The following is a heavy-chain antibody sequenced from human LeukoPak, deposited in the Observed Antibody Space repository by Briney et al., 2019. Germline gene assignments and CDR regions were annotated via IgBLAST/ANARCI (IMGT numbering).Heavy chain of an antibody. J-gene: IGHJ4*02. CDR3: ATYLQVAIVVTIPLDY. V-gene: IGHV3-33*01. CDR2: IWYDGSNK. CDR1: GLTSIRYG. Sequence: GGSLRLSCAASGLTSIRYGMHGFRQAPGKGLEWVAVIWYDGSNKYYADSVKGRFTISRDNSKNTLYLQMNSLRAEDTAVYYSATYLQVAIVVTIPLDYWGQGTLVTVSS. D-gene: IGHD5-12*01.